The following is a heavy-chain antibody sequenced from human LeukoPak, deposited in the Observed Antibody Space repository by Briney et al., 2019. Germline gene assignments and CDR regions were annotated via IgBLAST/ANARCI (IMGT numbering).Heavy chain of an antibody. Sequence: GGSLRLSCTTAGFNFGDYGMNWVRQAPGKGLEWVGFIRKEEYGGTAEYAASVKGRFIISRDDSKGIAYLQMNSLNTEDTGAYYCSSDYGGTYRGQGTLVTVSS. CDR3: SSDYGGTY. V-gene: IGHV3-49*04. CDR2: IRKEEYGGTA. D-gene: IGHD4-23*01. J-gene: IGHJ4*02. CDR1: GFNFGDYG.